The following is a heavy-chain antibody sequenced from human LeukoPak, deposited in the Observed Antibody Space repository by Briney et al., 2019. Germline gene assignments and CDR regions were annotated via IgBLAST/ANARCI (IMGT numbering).Heavy chain of an antibody. CDR3: ARDTGDDYVWGSYRYMVYFDY. J-gene: IGHJ4*02. CDR1: GFTFSSYS. Sequence: GGSLRLSCAASGFTFSSYSMNWVRQAPGKGLEWVSSISSSSCYIYYADSVKGRFTISRDNAKNSLYLQMNSLRAEDTAVYYGARDTGDDYVWGSYRYMVYFDYWGQGTLVTVSS. CDR2: ISSSSCYI. D-gene: IGHD3-16*02. V-gene: IGHV3-21*01.